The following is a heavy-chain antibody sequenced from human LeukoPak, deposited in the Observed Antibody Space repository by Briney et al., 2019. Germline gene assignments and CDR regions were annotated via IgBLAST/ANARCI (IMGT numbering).Heavy chain of an antibody. J-gene: IGHJ4*02. CDR2: IFYSGST. V-gene: IGHV4-39*01. Sequence: SETLSLTCTVSGGSISSSSFYWGWIRQPPGKGLEWIGSIFYSGSTSYNPSLKSRVTISVDTSKNQFSLKLSSVTAADTAVYYCARHSGPYASSRFDYWGQGTLVTVSS. CDR1: GGSISSSSFY. CDR3: ARHSGPYASSRFDY. D-gene: IGHD6-13*01.